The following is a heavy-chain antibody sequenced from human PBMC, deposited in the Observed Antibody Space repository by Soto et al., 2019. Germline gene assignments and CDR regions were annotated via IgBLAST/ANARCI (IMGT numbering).Heavy chain of an antibody. CDR1: GGSFSGYY. V-gene: IGHV4-34*01. CDR2: INHSGST. CDR3: ARTRIIGTSPLAY. D-gene: IGHD1-20*01. Sequence: PSETLSLTCAVYGGSFSGYYWSWIRQPPGKGLEWIGEINHSGSTNYNPSLKSRVTISVDTSKNQFSLKLSSVTAADTAVYYCARTRIIGTSPLAYWGQGTLVNVSS. J-gene: IGHJ4*02.